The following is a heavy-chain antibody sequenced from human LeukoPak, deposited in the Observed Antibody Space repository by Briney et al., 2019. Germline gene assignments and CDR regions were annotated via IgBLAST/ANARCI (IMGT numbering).Heavy chain of an antibody. J-gene: IGHJ4*02. CDR3: AKRGVVIRVILVGFHKEAYYFDS. V-gene: IGHV3-23*01. Sequence: PGGSLRLSCEVSGITLSNYGMSWVRQAPGKGLEWVAGISDSAGRTKYADSVKGRFTISRDNPKNTLYLQMNSLRAEDTAVYFCAKRGVVIRVILVGFHKEAYYFDSWGQGALVTVSS. D-gene: IGHD3-22*01. CDR2: ISDSAGRT. CDR1: GITLSNYG.